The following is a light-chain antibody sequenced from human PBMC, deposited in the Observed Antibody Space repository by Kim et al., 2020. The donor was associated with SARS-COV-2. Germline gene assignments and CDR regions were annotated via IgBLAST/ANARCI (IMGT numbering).Light chain of an antibody. V-gene: IGKV1-27*01. Sequence: ASVGDRVTITCRASQGISNYLAWYQQKPGKVPKLLIYSTSTLHSGVPSRFSGSGFGTDFTLTISSLQPEDVATYYCQKYNSGPFTFGPGTKVDIK. CDR3: QKYNSGPFT. CDR1: QGISNY. CDR2: STS. J-gene: IGKJ3*01.